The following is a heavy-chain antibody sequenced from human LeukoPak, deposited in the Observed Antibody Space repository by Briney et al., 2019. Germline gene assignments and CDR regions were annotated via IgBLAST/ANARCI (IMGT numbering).Heavy chain of an antibody. D-gene: IGHD2-21*01. Sequence: SETPSLTCTVSGGSISSYYWSWIRQPPGKGLEWIGSITYSGSTYYNPSLKSRLTISVDTSKNKFSLQVSSVTAADTAVYYCARVMVSPTYYFDYWGQGTLVTVSS. CDR3: ARVMVSPTYYFDY. CDR2: ITYSGST. CDR1: GGSISSYY. J-gene: IGHJ4*02. V-gene: IGHV4-59*12.